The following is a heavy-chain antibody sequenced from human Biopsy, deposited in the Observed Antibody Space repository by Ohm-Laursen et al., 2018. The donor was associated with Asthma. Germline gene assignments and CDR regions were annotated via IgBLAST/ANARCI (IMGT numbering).Heavy chain of an antibody. CDR2: IKHDGTEK. CDR1: GFTFGAFW. V-gene: IGHV3-7*01. CDR3: ARTFHFWSPYHAEHYQL. Sequence: SLRLSCAASGFTFGAFWMSWGRQTPGKGLEWVANIKHDGTEKNHVDSLKGRFTISRDNAKNSLYPQMNSLRAEDTAVYYCARTFHFWSPYHAEHYQLWGQGTLVTVSS. D-gene: IGHD3-3*02. J-gene: IGHJ1*01.